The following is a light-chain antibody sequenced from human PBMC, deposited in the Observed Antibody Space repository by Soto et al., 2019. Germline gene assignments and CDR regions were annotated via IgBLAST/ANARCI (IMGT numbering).Light chain of an antibody. CDR1: RSISDW. CDR3: LQYDSHSWT. Sequence: DIQMTQSPSTLSASVGDRVTITCRASRSISDWLAWYQQKPGKAPRLLIFDASNLKSGVPSRFSGSGSGTEFTLNINILQPDDVATYYCLQYDSHSWTFGQGTKVEIK. J-gene: IGKJ1*01. CDR2: DAS. V-gene: IGKV1-5*01.